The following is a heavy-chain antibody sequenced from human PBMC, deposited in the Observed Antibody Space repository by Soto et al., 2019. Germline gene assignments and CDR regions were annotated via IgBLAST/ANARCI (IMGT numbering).Heavy chain of an antibody. CDR3: ARRVVVCSGGSCYPFFDY. CDR1: GGSISSYY. CDR2: IYYSGST. Sequence: SETLSLTCTVSGGSISSYYWSWIRQPPGKGLEWIGYIYYSGSTNYNPSLKSRVTISVDTSKNQFSLKLSSVTTADTAVYYCARRVVVCSGGSCYPFFDYWGQGTLVTVSS. V-gene: IGHV4-59*08. J-gene: IGHJ4*02. D-gene: IGHD2-15*01.